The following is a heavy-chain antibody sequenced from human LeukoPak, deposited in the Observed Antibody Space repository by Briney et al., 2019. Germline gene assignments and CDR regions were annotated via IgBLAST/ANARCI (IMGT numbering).Heavy chain of an antibody. Sequence: GGSLRLSCAASGFTFSSYAMSWVRQAPGKGLEWVGRIKSKTDGGTTDYAAPVKGRFTVSRDDPKNTLYLQMNSLKTEDTAVYYCAKDPDYDSSGISPHDRFDPWGQGTLVTVSS. J-gene: IGHJ5*02. CDR3: AKDPDYDSSGISPHDRFDP. CDR2: IKSKTDGGTT. D-gene: IGHD3-22*01. V-gene: IGHV3-15*01. CDR1: GFTFSSYA.